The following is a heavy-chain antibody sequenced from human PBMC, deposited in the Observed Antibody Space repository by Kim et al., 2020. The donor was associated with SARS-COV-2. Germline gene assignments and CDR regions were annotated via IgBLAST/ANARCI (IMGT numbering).Heavy chain of an antibody. CDR2: ISGSGGST. J-gene: IGHJ6*02. D-gene: IGHD2-15*01. V-gene: IGHV3-23*01. Sequence: GGSLRLSCAASGFTFSSYAMSWVRQAPGKGLEWVSAISGSGGSTYYADSVKGRFTISRDNSKNTLYLQMNSLRAEDTAVYYCAKDLPRVVAATDYGMDVWGQGTTVTVSS. CDR3: AKDLPRVVAATDYGMDV. CDR1: GFTFSSYA.